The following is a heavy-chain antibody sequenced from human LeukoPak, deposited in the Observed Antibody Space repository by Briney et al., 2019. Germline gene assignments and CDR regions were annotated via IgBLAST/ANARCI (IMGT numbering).Heavy chain of an antibody. CDR3: ARGGRWYFDF. J-gene: IGHJ4*02. Sequence: PGGSLRLSCAASGFTFSNFHMSRVRQTSGKGLEWVATVKPDGTEKYYVDSVKGRFTISRDNTKNSVYLQMNSLRVEDTAIYFCARGGRWYFDFWGQGTLVTVSS. D-gene: IGHD5-24*01. V-gene: IGHV3-7*01. CDR2: VKPDGTEK. CDR1: GFTFSNFH.